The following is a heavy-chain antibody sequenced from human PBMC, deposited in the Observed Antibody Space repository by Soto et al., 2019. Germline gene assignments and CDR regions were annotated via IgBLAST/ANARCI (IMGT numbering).Heavy chain of an antibody. V-gene: IGHV4-59*01. CDR3: ARDGGIRGYYSFDY. CDR2: IYYSGST. J-gene: IGHJ4*02. CDR1: GGSISSYY. Sequence: PSETLSLTCTVSGGSISSYYWSWIRQPPGKGLEWIGYIYYSGSTNYNPSLKRRVTISVDTSKNQFSLKLSSVTAADTAVYYCARDGGIRGYYSFDYWGQGTLVTVSS. D-gene: IGHD3-22*01.